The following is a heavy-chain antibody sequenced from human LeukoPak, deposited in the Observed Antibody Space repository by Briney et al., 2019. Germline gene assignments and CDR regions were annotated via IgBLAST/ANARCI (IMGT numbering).Heavy chain of an antibody. J-gene: IGHJ4*02. CDR2: IYYSGST. Sequence: SETLSLTCTVSGVSISSDYWNWIPQPPGKGLEWIGYIYYSGSTNYNPSLKSRVTISVDTSKNQFSLKLSSVTAADTAVYYCARGSGSPDYWGQGTLVTVSS. CDR1: GVSISSDY. CDR3: ARGSGSPDY. D-gene: IGHD1-26*01. V-gene: IGHV4-59*01.